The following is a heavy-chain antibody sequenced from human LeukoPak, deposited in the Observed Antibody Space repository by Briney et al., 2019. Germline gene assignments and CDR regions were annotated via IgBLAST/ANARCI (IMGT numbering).Heavy chain of an antibody. V-gene: IGHV4-38-2*01. Sequence: PSETLSLTCAVSGYSISSCYYWGWIRQPAGERVEWIGSIYHGGSTYYNESLKSRVTITVDTSKNKFSLKLSSVTAADTAVYYCARFGACSGGSCYSRTFDYWGQGTLVTVPS. CDR3: ARFGACSGGSCYSRTFDY. CDR2: IYHGGST. J-gene: IGHJ4*02. D-gene: IGHD2-15*01. CDR1: GYSISSCYY.